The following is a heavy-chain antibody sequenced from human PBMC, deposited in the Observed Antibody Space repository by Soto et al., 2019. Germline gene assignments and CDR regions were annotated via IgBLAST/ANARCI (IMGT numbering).Heavy chain of an antibody. V-gene: IGHV3-30-3*01. J-gene: IGHJ4*02. D-gene: IGHD3-22*01. CDR3: ARRRAGSGYSFDH. CDR1: GFTFSTYA. Sequence: QVQLVESGGGVVQPGGSLRLSCVASGFTFSTYAIHWVRQAPGKGLEWVALVSVDGSLEYYADSVKGRSTVSRDNSKSTLYFQMNSLRPGDTACDYCARRRAGSGYSFDHVGQGTLVPVSS. CDR2: VSVDGSLE.